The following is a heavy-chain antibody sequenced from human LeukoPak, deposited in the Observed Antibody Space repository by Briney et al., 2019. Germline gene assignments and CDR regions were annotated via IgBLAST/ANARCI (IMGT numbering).Heavy chain of an antibody. Sequence: SETLSLTCSVSGGSISSHYWSWIRQPPGKGLEWIGYIYYSGSTKYNPSLKSRVTISVDTSKNQFSLKLSSVTAADTAVYYCARALLGYCSGGSCPNNYYYYYGMDVWGQGTTVTVSS. D-gene: IGHD2-15*01. V-gene: IGHV4-59*11. CDR3: ARALLGYCSGGSCPNNYYYYYGMDV. J-gene: IGHJ6*02. CDR2: IYYSGST. CDR1: GGSISSHY.